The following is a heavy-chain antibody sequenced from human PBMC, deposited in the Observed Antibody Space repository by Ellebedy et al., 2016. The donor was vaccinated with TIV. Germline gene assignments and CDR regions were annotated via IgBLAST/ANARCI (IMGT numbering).Heavy chain of an antibody. J-gene: IGHJ4*02. CDR2: VHPHGGQK. CDR3: AKEESWRLDY. Sequence: GESLKISCVASGFTFGSHYMSWVRQAPGKGLECAAKVHPHGGQKYYVDSVKGRFTISRDNAKNALYLEINSLRVEDTAVYYCAKEESWRLDYWGQGTLVTVSS. CDR1: GFTFGSHY. V-gene: IGHV3-7*01. D-gene: IGHD3-10*01.